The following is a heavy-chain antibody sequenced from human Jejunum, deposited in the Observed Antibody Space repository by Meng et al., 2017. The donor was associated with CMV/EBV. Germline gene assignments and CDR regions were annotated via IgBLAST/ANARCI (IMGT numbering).Heavy chain of an antibody. CDR2: INGDYAYP. J-gene: IGHJ4*02. V-gene: IGHV1-18*01. CDR1: GYTLSDYG. CDR3: ARDLFVQSLGMDY. Sequence: SGYTLSDYGIGWVRQAPGQGLEWMGRINGDYAYPNDAKKFQGRVTMTTDTSTSTAYMELRSLREDDTAVYYCARDLFVQSLGMDYWGQGTLVTVSS. D-gene: IGHD3-3*01.